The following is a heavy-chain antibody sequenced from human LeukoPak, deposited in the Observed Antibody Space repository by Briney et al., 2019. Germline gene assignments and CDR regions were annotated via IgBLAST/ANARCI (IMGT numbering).Heavy chain of an antibody. Sequence: ASVKVSCKASGYTFTGYYMHWVRQAPGQGLEWMGRIVPIFGTTHYAQNLQGRATITTDESTGTAYMELSGLRSEDTAVYFCARSYGSGSFLDYWGQGTLVTVSS. CDR1: GYTFTGYY. V-gene: IGHV1-69*05. CDR2: IVPIFGTT. J-gene: IGHJ4*02. D-gene: IGHD3-10*01. CDR3: ARSYGSGSFLDY.